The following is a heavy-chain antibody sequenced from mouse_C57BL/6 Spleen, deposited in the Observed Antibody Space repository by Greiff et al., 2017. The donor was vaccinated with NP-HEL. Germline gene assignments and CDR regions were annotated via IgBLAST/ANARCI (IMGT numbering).Heavy chain of an antibody. CDR3: TLDSSGPWFAY. D-gene: IGHD3-2*02. Sequence: EVKVEESGGGLVQPGGSMKLSCVASGFTFSNYWMNWVRQSPEKGLEWVAQIRLKSDNYATHYAESVKGRFTISRDDSKSSVYLQMNNLRAEDTGIYYCTLDSSGPWFAYWGQGTLVTVSA. V-gene: IGHV6-3*01. CDR1: GFTFSNYW. CDR2: IRLKSDNYAT. J-gene: IGHJ3*01.